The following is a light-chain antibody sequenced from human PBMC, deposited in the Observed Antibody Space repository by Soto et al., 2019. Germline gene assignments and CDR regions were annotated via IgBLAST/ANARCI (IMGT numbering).Light chain of an antibody. V-gene: IGKV3-15*01. Sequence: EIVMTQSPATLSVSPGERAALSCRASQTVYNNLAWYQQKHGQAPRLLLYGASARATGIPARFSGSGSGTEFTLTVSSLQSEDFAVYYCQQYSNWPLTFGGGTKVEIK. J-gene: IGKJ4*01. CDR3: QQYSNWPLT. CDR2: GAS. CDR1: QTVYNN.